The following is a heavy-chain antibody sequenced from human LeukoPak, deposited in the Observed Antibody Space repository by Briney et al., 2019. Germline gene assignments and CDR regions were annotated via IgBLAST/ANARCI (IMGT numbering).Heavy chain of an antibody. J-gene: IGHJ4*02. D-gene: IGHD6-6*01. CDR3: ARRGGSSSRRSPIDY. CDR2: IKQDGSQR. Sequence: PGGSLRLSCTASGFTFSDYWMTWVRQAPGKGPEWVANIKQDGSQRYYVDSVRGRFTISRDNAKNSLFLQMNGLRAGDTAVYCARRGGSSSRRSPIDYWGQGTLVTVSS. CDR1: GFTFSDYW. V-gene: IGHV3-7*01.